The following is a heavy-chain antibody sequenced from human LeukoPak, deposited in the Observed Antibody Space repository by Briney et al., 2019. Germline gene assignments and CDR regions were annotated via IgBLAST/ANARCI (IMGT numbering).Heavy chain of an antibody. CDR1: ASIVSSNY. Sequence: SLRPSCAPSASIVSSNYMSCDRQAPGEWREWVLVIYSGGSTDYADSVKGRFTISRDNSKNTLYLQMNSLRAEDTAVYYCARGRPGYYFDYWGQGTLVTVSS. J-gene: IGHJ4*02. V-gene: IGHV3-66*01. D-gene: IGHD1-14*01. CDR3: ARGRPGYYFDY. CDR2: IYSGGST.